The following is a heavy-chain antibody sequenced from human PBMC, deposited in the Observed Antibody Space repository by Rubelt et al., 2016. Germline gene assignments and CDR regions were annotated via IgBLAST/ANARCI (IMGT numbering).Heavy chain of an antibody. V-gene: IGHV3-23*01. CDR1: GFTFSSYT. CDR2: ISGSGSST. CDR3: ARPSHDYVWGSYRY. D-gene: IGHD3-16*02. Sequence: PGGSLRLSCAASGFTFSSYTMGWVRQAPGKGLEWVSLISGSGSSTYYADSVKGRFTISRDNSKNTLYLQMNSLRAEDTAVYYCARPSHDYVWGSYRYWGQGTLVTVSS. J-gene: IGHJ4*02.